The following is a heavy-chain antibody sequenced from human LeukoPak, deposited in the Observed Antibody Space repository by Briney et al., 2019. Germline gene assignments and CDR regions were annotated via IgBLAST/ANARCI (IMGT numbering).Heavy chain of an antibody. J-gene: IGHJ4*02. Sequence: PGGSLRLSCAASGFTFSSYSMNWVRQAPGKGLEWVSGINWNGGSTGYADSVKGRFTISRDNAKNSLYLQMNSLRAEDTALYYCARGGVSDDSSGGPTFVDYWGQGTLVTVSS. CDR1: GFTFSSYS. D-gene: IGHD3-22*01. CDR3: ARGGVSDDSSGGPTFVDY. CDR2: INWNGGST. V-gene: IGHV3-20*04.